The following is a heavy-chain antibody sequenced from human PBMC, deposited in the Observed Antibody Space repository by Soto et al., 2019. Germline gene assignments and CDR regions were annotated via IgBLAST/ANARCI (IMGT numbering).Heavy chain of an antibody. CDR1: GFTFSSYA. CDR3: SRVFDY. Sequence: QVQLVESGGGVVQPGRSLRLSCAASGFTFSSYAMHWVRQAPGKGLEWVAVISYDGSNKYYADSVKGRFTISRDNSKNTLYLQMNSLRAGDTAVYYCSRVFDYWGQGTLVTVSS. J-gene: IGHJ4*02. V-gene: IGHV3-30-3*01. CDR2: ISYDGSNK.